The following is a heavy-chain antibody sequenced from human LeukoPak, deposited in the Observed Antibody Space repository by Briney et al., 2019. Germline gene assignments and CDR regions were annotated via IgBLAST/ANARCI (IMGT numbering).Heavy chain of an antibody. CDR2: LTTDGAAT. CDR1: GFTFSSYS. D-gene: IGHD4-23*01. V-gene: IGHV3-23*01. J-gene: IGHJ4*02. Sequence: GGSLRLSCAASGFTFSSYSMNWVRQAPGKGLEWVSSLTTDGAATEYADSVKGRFTISRDNPKNTLYLQMNSLRAEDTALYYCAKSLVRWAFGHWGQGTPVTVSS. CDR3: AKSLVRWAFGH.